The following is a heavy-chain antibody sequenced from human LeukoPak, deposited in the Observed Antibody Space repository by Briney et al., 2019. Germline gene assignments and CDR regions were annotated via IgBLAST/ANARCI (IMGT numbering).Heavy chain of an antibody. D-gene: IGHD2-15*01. Sequence: PGGSLRLSCAASGFTFSSYSMNWIRQAPGKGLEWVSSISSSSSSYIYYADSVKGRFTISRDNAKNSLYLQMNSLRAEDTAVYYCARGYEHDAFDIWGQGTMVTVSS. CDR1: GFTFSSYS. CDR3: ARGYEHDAFDI. J-gene: IGHJ3*02. CDR2: ISSSSSSYI. V-gene: IGHV3-21*01.